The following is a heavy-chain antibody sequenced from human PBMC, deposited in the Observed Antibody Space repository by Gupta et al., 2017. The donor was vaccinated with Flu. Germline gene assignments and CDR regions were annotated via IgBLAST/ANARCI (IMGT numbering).Heavy chain of an antibody. Sequence: QVQLVQSGAEVKKPGSSVKVSCKASGGTFSSYAISWVRQAPGQGLEWMGGIIPIFGTANYAQKFQGRVTITADESTSTAYMELSSLRSEDTAVYYCARDVRRFSVDTAMGGMDVWGQGTTVTVSS. D-gene: IGHD5-18*01. CDR2: IIPIFGTA. CDR1: GGTFSSYA. CDR3: ARDVRRFSVDTAMGGMDV. V-gene: IGHV1-69*01. J-gene: IGHJ6*02.